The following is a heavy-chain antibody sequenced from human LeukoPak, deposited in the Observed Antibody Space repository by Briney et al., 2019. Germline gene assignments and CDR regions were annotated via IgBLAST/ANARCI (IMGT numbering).Heavy chain of an antibody. CDR2: IYTSGST. J-gene: IGHJ4*02. CDR3: ARGQAYGNGHYFDY. CDR1: GGSISSYW. Sequence: SETLSLTCTVSGGSISSYWWSWIRQPAGKGLEWIGCIYTSGSTYYNPSLESRVTMSVDTSKNQFSLTLSSVTAADTAVYFWARGQAYGNGHYFDYWGQGTLVTVSS. V-gene: IGHV4-4*07. D-gene: IGHD4-23*01.